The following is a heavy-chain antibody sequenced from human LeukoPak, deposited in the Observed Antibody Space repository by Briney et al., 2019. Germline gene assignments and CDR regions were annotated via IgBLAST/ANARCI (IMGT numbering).Heavy chain of an antibody. Sequence: SETLSLTCAVYGGSFSGYYWSWIRQPPGKGLEWIGEINHSGSTNYNPSLKSRVTISVDTSKNQFSLKLSSVTAADTAVYYCATLSPPYYYDSSADDAFDIWGQGTMVTVSS. V-gene: IGHV4-34*09. J-gene: IGHJ3*02. CDR2: INHSGST. CDR3: ATLSPPYYYDSSADDAFDI. CDR1: GGSFSGYY. D-gene: IGHD3-22*01.